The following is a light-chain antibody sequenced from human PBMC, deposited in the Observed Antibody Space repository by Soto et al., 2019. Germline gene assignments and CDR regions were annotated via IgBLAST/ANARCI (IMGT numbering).Light chain of an antibody. Sequence: QSALTQPASVSGSPGQSVTISCTGTSSDVGGYNYVSWYQQHPGKAPKLLIYDVSHRPSVVSSRFSGSKSGNTASLAISGLQAEDEADYYCRSYTSTNTLVIFGGGTKLTVL. V-gene: IGLV2-14*03. CDR1: SSDVGGYNY. J-gene: IGLJ2*01. CDR2: DVS. CDR3: RSYTSTNTLVI.